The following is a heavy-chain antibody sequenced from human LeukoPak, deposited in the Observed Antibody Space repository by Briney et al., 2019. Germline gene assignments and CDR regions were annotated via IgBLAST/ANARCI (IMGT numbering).Heavy chain of an antibody. CDR3: ASRDKGYYYGMDV. V-gene: IGHV3-66*01. CDR2: LYSGGST. Sequence: PGGSLRLSCAASGFTVSSNYMSWVRQAPGKGLEWVSLLYSGGSTYYADSVKGRFTISRDNSKDTQYLQMNSLRAEDTAVYYCASRDKGYYYGMDVWGQGTTVTVSS. CDR1: GFTVSSNY. D-gene: IGHD5-24*01. J-gene: IGHJ6*02.